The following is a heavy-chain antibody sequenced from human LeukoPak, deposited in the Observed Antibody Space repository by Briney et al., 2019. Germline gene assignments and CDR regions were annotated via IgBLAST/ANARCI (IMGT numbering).Heavy chain of an antibody. Sequence: QAGGSLRLSCAASGFTFSNYGMNWVRQAPGKGLEWVSYISGGGTTICYADSVKGRFTISRDSAKDSLDLQMNSLRAEDTAVYYCAREPVYYYYMDVWGKGTTVTVSS. CDR2: ISGGGTTI. CDR3: AREPVYYYYMDV. CDR1: GFTFSNYG. V-gene: IGHV3-48*01. J-gene: IGHJ6*03.